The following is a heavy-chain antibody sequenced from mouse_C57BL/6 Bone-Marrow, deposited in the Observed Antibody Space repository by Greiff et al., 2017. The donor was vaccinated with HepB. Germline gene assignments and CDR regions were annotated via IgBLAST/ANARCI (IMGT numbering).Heavy chain of an antibody. CDR3: AIHYYLDWYFDV. CDR1: GFNIKDDY. D-gene: IGHD1-1*01. CDR2: IDPENGDT. J-gene: IGHJ1*03. Sequence: VQLQQSGAELVRPGASVKLSCTASGFNIKDDYMHWVKQRPEQGLEWIGWIDPENGDTEYASKFQGKATITADTSSNTAYLQLSSLTSEDTAVYYCAIHYYLDWYFDVWGTGTTVTVSS. V-gene: IGHV14-4*01.